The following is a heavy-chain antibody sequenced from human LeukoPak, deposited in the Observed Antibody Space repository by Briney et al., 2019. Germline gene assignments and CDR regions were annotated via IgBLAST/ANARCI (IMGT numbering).Heavy chain of an antibody. V-gene: IGHV4-61*02. CDR1: GGSISSDNYY. CDR2: IYTSGST. J-gene: IGHJ6*03. D-gene: IGHD3-22*01. CDR3: ARVQRRYDSSGYYYDHYYYYYMDV. Sequence: SQTLSLTCTVSGGSISSDNYYWRWIRQPAGKGLEWIGRIYTSGSTKYNPSLKSRVTMSVDTSKNQFSLKLSSVTAADTAVYYCARVQRRYDSSGYYYDHYYYYYMDVWGKGTTVTVSS.